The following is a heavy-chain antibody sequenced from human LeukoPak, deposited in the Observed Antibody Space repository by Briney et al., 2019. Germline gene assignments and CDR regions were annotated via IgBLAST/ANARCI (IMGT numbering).Heavy chain of an antibody. V-gene: IGHV1-18*01. CDR2: ISAYNGNT. CDR1: GYTFTSYG. Sequence: GASVKVSCKASGYTFTSYGISWVRQAPGQGLEWMGWISAYNGNTNYAQKLQGRVTMTTGTSTSTAYMELRSLRSDDTAVYYCARRSYGSGSYYYVPDYWSQGTLVTVSS. D-gene: IGHD3-10*01. CDR3: ARRSYGSGSYYYVPDY. J-gene: IGHJ4*02.